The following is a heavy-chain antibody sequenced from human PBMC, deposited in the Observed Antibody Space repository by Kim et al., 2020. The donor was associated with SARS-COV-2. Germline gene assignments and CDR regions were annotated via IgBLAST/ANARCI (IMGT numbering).Heavy chain of an antibody. CDR3: ARHIVVVPAASYGMDV. D-gene: IGHD2-2*01. Sequence: GESLKISCKGSGYSFTSYWISWVRQMPGKGLEWMGRIDPNDSYTNYSPSFQGHVTISADKSISTAYLQWSSLKASETAMYYCARHIVVVPAASYGMDVWGRGATVTVSS. V-gene: IGHV5-10-1*01. CDR2: IDPNDSYT. CDR1: GYSFTSYW. J-gene: IGHJ6*02.